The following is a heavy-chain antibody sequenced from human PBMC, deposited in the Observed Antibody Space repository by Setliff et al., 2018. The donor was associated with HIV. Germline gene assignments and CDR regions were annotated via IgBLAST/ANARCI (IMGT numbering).Heavy chain of an antibody. CDR3: TTEQGEDLMWFGVDY. Sequence: PGGSLRLSCAASGFSFGYAWMNWVRQAPGKGLEWIGRIKSKSDGMATDYAAPVKGRFTISRDDSKNTLYLQMNNLKTEDTALYYCTTEQGEDLMWFGVDYWGHGTRVTVSS. V-gene: IGHV3-15*01. CDR1: GFSFGYAW. D-gene: IGHD3-10*01. CDR2: IKSKSDGMAT. J-gene: IGHJ4*01.